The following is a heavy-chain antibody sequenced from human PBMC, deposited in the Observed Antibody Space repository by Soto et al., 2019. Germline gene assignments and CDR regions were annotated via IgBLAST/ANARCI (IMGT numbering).Heavy chain of an antibody. CDR3: ARPHVGVGAHFY. CDR2: ISYDGSNK. V-gene: IGHV3-30-3*01. Sequence: GGSLRLSCAASGFTFSSYAMHWVRQAPGKGLEWVAVISYDGSNKYYADSVKGRFTISRDNSKNTLYLQMNSLRAEDTAVYYCARPHVGVGAHFYWGQGTLVTVSS. J-gene: IGHJ4*02. D-gene: IGHD1-26*01. CDR1: GFTFSSYA.